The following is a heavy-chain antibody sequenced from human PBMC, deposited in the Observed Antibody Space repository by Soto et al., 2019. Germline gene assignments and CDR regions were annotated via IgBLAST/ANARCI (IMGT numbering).Heavy chain of an antibody. J-gene: IGHJ6*02. Sequence: EVQLLESGGGLVQPGGSLRLSCAASGFTFSSYAMSWVRQAPGKGLEWVSAISGSGGSTYYADSVKGRFTISRDNSKNTLYLQMNSLRAEDTAVYYCAKDDIVVVPAAYYYYGMDVWGQGTTVTVSS. CDR2: ISGSGGST. CDR1: GFTFSSYA. V-gene: IGHV3-23*01. D-gene: IGHD2-2*01. CDR3: AKDDIVVVPAAYYYYGMDV.